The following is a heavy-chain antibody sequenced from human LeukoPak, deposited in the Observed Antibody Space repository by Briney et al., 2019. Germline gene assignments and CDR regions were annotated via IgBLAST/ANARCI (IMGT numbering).Heavy chain of an antibody. V-gene: IGHV1-8*01. CDR1: GYIFSSND. J-gene: IGHJ4*02. Sequence: ASVKVSCKASGYIFSSNDINWVRQAAGQGLEWMGWMNPNSGDTGYTQKFQGRVAMTRSTSITTAYMELSSLRSEDTAVCYCARGLFGSGSFLDYWGQGNLVTVSS. CDR3: ARGLFGSGSFLDY. D-gene: IGHD3-10*01. CDR2: MNPNSGDT.